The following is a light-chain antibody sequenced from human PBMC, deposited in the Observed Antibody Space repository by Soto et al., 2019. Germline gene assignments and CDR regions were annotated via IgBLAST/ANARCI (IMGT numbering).Light chain of an antibody. Sequence: DIVMTQSPLSLPVTPGEPASISCRSGQSLLHSNGYNYLDWYQQKPGQPPRLLIYGASSRATGIPDRFSGSGSGTDFTLTISRLEPEDFAVYYCQQYGSSGTFGQGTKVDI. CDR2: GAS. V-gene: IGKV3-20*01. J-gene: IGKJ1*01. CDR3: QQYGSSGT. CDR1: QSLLHSNGYNY.